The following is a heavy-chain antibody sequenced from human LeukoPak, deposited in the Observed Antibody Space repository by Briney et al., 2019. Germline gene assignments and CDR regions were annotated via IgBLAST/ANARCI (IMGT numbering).Heavy chain of an antibody. D-gene: IGHD3-3*01. CDR2: VYRSGST. Sequence: PSETLSLTCVVSGYSISSGYHWGWIRQPPGKGLEWIGSVYRSGSTNYNPSLKSRVTISVDTSKNQFSLKLSSVTAADTAVYYCAGNLVNYDFWSGYLSYFDYWGQGTLVTVSS. V-gene: IGHV4-38-2*01. CDR3: AGNLVNYDFWSGYLSYFDY. CDR1: GYSISSGYH. J-gene: IGHJ4*02.